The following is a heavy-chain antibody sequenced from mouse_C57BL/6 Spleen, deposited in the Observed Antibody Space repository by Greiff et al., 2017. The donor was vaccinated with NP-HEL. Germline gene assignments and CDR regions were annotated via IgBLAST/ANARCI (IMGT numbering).Heavy chain of an antibody. CDR3: ARGGNSGWFAY. J-gene: IGHJ3*01. CDR1: GFTFSDYG. CDR2: ISSGSSTI. Sequence: DVKLVESGGGLVKPGGSLKLSCAASGFTFSDYGMHWVRQAPEKGLEWVAYISSGSSTIYYADTVKGRFTISRDNAKNTLFLQMTSLRSEDTAMYYCARGGNSGWFAYWGQGTLVTVSA. D-gene: IGHD2-1*01. V-gene: IGHV5-17*01.